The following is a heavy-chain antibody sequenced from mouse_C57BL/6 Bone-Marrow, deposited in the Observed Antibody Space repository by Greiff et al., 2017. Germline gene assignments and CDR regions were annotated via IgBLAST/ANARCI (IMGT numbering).Heavy chain of an antibody. V-gene: IGHV2-2*01. CDR2: IWRGGST. D-gene: IGHD1-1*02. J-gene: IGHJ1*03. Sequence: QVQLQQSGPGLVQPSQSLSITCTVSGFSLTSYGVHWVRQYPGKGLEWLGVIWRGGSTDYNAAFISRLSISQDNSKSQVFFKMNSLQADEPAIYYCATSYGYWYFDVWGTGTTVTVSS. CDR1: GFSLTSYG. CDR3: ATSYGYWYFDV.